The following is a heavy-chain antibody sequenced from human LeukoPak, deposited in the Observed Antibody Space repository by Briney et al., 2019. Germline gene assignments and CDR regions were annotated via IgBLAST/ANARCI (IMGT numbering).Heavy chain of an antibody. Sequence: SQTLSLTCTVSGGSISSGDYYWSWIRQPPGKGLEWIGYIYYSGSTYYNPSLKSRVTISVDTSKNQFSLKLSSVTAADTAVYYCARPNGVGRYYFDYWGQGTLVTVSS. J-gene: IGHJ4*02. CDR3: ARPNGVGRYYFDY. CDR2: IYYSGST. CDR1: GGSISSGDYY. D-gene: IGHD3-3*01. V-gene: IGHV4-30-4*01.